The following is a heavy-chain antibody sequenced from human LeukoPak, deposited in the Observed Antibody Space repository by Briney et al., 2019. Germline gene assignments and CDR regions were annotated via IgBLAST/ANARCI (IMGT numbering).Heavy chain of an antibody. V-gene: IGHV1-69*04. CDR1: GGTFSSYT. Sequence: SVKVSCKASGGTFSSYTISWVRQAPGQGLEWMGRIIPILGIANYAQKLQGRVTITAGKSTSTAYMELSSLRSEDTAVYYCARDPGAGIAVSGRYYGMDVWGQGTTVTVSS. D-gene: IGHD6-19*01. CDR3: ARDPGAGIAVSGRYYGMDV. J-gene: IGHJ6*02. CDR2: IIPILGIA.